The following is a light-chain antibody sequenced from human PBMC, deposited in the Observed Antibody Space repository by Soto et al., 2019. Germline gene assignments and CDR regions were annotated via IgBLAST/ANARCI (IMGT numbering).Light chain of an antibody. CDR3: QKDYIAPL. Sequence: QRTKTTYSLSASVGDRVSITCRASQGISNYLAWYQHKPGKVAKLLIYAASTLQSGVPSRFRGSGSGTDFTLTISSLQPEDVRTYYCQKDYIAPLFGQVTNVAIK. J-gene: IGKJ1*01. V-gene: IGKV1-27*01. CDR1: QGISNY. CDR2: AAS.